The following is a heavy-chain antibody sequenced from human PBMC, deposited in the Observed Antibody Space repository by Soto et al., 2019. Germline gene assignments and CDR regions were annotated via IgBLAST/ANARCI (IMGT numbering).Heavy chain of an antibody. D-gene: IGHD3-22*01. CDR2: ISAYNGNT. V-gene: IGHV1-18*04. J-gene: IGHJ3*02. Sequence: QVQLVQSGAEVKKPGASVKVSCKASGYTFTSYGISWVRQAPGQGLEWMGWISAYNGNTNYAQKLQGRVTMTTDTLTSTAYMELRSLRSDDTAVYYCARRFTSYYYDSSGSDAFDIWGQGTMVTVSS. CDR3: ARRFTSYYYDSSGSDAFDI. CDR1: GYTFTSYG.